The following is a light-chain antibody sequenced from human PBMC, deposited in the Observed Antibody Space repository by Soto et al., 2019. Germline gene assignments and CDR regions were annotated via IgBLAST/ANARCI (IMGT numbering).Light chain of an antibody. CDR1: QSISSW. Sequence: DIQMTQSPSTLSASVGDRVTITCRASQSISSWLAWYQQKPGKAPKLLIYDASSLESGVPSRFSGSGSGTEFTLTISSLQPDVFATYYCQQYNSYSWTFGQGPKVEIK. CDR3: QQYNSYSWT. J-gene: IGKJ1*01. V-gene: IGKV1-5*01. CDR2: DAS.